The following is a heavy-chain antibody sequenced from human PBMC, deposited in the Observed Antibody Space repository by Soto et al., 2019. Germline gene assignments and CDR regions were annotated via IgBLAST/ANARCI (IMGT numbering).Heavy chain of an antibody. CDR3: EKPSGLATAGSAFDY. V-gene: IGHV3-23*01. J-gene: IGHJ4*02. Sequence: GGSLRLSCATSGFTFINYAMSWVRQAPGKGLEWVSKISGNGRGTYYADSVKGRFTISRDNSKNTLYLQMNSLRAEDTAVYYCEKPSGLATAGSAFDYWGQGTLVTVSS. D-gene: IGHD6-13*01. CDR1: GFTFINYA. CDR2: ISGNGRGT.